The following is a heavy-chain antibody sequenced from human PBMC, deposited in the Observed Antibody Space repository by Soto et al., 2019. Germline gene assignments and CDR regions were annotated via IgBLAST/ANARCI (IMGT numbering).Heavy chain of an antibody. D-gene: IGHD4-4*01. V-gene: IGHV4-31*03. CDR2: IHHSGTT. Sequence: QVQLQESGPGLLKPSETLSLTCSVSGGSVSSGRYYWSWVRQHPGKGLEWIGYIHHSGTTDYNPSLNSRALISMDSLQNLFSLTMGSVTAADTAVYYCATIPTPPAPNRDTFEEWGKGTVVTDSS. CDR1: GGSVSSGRYY. J-gene: IGHJ3*01. CDR3: ATIPTPPAPNRDTFEE.